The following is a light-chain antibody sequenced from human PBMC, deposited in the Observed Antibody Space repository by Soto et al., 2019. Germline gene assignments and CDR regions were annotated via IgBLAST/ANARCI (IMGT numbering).Light chain of an antibody. CDR3: SSYASSSTVV. J-gene: IGLJ2*01. CDR1: SNDVGGYNY. CDR2: EVS. V-gene: IGLV2-14*01. Sequence: QSALTQPASVSGSPGQSITLSCTGTSNDVGGYNYVSWYQQHPGKAPKLMISEVSNRPSGVSNRFSGSKSGNTASLTISGLQAEDEADYYCSSYASSSTVVFGGGTKLTVL.